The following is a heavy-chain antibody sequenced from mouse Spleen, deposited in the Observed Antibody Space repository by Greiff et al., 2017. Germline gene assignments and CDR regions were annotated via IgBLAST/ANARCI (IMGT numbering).Heavy chain of an antibody. CDR1: GYTFTEYT. Sequence: EVHLVESGPELVKPGASVKISCKTSGYTFTEYTMHWVKQSHGKSLEWIGGINPNNGGTSYNQKFKGKATLTVDKSSSTAYMELRSLTSEDSAVYYCARKGRSRGYFDVWGAGTTVTVSS. CDR3: ARKGRSRGYFDV. D-gene: IGHD1-1*01. CDR2: INPNNGGT. V-gene: IGHV1-18*01. J-gene: IGHJ1*01.